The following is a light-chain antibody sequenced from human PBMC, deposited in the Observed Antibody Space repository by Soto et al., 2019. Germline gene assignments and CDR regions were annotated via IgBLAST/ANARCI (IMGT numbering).Light chain of an antibody. V-gene: IGKV1-39*01. CDR2: AAT. CDR1: QTFSNY. J-gene: IGKJ1*01. Sequence: DIQMTQSPSSLSASVGDRVTITCRASQTFSNYLNWYQQKPGKAPKLLIYAATLKQSGVPSRFSGSGSGTDFTLTISGLQPEDSATYYCQQSFSTSWTFGQGTKVEVK. CDR3: QQSFSTSWT.